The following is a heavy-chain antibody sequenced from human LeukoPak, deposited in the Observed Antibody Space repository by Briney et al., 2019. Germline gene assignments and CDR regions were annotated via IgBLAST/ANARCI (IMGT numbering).Heavy chain of an antibody. J-gene: IGHJ5*02. D-gene: IGHD1-14*01. CDR2: IYAGDSDT. Sequence: GESLQISCKGSGYSFTSYWIGWVRPMPGKGLEWMGIIYAGDSDTTYSPSFQGQVTISVDKSISTAYLQWSSLKASDTVMYYCARHDEMTQTTDPWGQGTLVTVSS. CDR3: ARHDEMTQTTDP. CDR1: GYSFTSYW. V-gene: IGHV5-51*01.